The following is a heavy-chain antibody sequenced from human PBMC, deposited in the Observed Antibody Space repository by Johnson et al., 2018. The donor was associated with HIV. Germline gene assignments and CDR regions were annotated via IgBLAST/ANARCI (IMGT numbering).Heavy chain of an antibody. CDR2: IYSGDTT. V-gene: IGHV3-66*02. J-gene: IGHJ3*02. D-gene: IGHD3-22*01. CDR1: GFTVNGNY. Sequence: MLLVESGGGLVQPGGSLRLSCAVSGFTVNGNYMSWVRQAPGKGLEWVSVIYSGDTTYYADSVKGRFTISRDTSKNTLYLQMNSLRAEDTAVYYCAKAREYDSTGHDAFDIWGQGTMVTVSS. CDR3: AKAREYDSTGHDAFDI.